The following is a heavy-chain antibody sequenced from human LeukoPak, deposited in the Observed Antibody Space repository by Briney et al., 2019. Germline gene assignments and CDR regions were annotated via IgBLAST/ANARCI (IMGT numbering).Heavy chain of an antibody. CDR1: GYAFTSYD. Sequence: AAVTVSCKASGYAFTSYDINWVRQATGQGLEWMGWMNPNSGNTGYAQKFQGRVTMTRNTSISTAYMELSSLRSEDTAVQYCARGGVLYCSGGSCDAFGIWGQGTMVTVSS. CDR3: ARGGVLYCSGGSCDAFGI. J-gene: IGHJ3*02. V-gene: IGHV1-8*01. CDR2: MNPNSGNT. D-gene: IGHD2-15*01.